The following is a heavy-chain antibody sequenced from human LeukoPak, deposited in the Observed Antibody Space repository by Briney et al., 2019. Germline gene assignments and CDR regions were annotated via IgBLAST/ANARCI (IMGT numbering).Heavy chain of an antibody. J-gene: IGHJ6*02. CDR1: GYTFTDYY. CDR3: ATHLAFCGGDCRQYYYYGVDV. Sequence: ASVKVSCKASGYTFTDYYVHWVRQAPGQGLEWMGWINPNSGGSNSAQKFQGRVTMTRDTSISTANMELSRLTSDDTALYYCATHLAFCGGDCRQYYYYGVDVWGQGTTVTVSS. CDR2: INPNSGGS. D-gene: IGHD2-21*02. V-gene: IGHV1-2*02.